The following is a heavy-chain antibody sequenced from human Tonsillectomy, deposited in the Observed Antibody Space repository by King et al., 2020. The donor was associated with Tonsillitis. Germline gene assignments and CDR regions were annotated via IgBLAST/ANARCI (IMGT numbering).Heavy chain of an antibody. Sequence: VQLVESGGGVVQPGRSRRLSCAASGFPFSTYAMHWVRQAPGKGPEWVAVISYDGSKKYYADSVKGRFTISRDNSQNTLSLQMNSLGGDDTAVYHCARESRYCSATSCYGMDVWVQGTPVTVSS. CDR2: ISYDGSKK. V-gene: IGHV3-30*04. D-gene: IGHD2-2*01. CDR3: ARESRYCSATSCYGMDV. J-gene: IGHJ6*02. CDR1: GFPFSTYA.